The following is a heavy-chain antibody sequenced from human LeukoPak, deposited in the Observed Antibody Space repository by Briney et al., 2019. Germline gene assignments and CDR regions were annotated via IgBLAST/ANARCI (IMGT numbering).Heavy chain of an antibody. CDR1: GYTFTGYY. CDR3: AKDQTAAAGTSADY. D-gene: IGHD6-13*01. CDR2: INPNSGGT. Sequence: ASVKVSCKASGYTFTGYYMHWVRQAPGQGLEWVGWINPNSGGTNYAQKFQGRVTMTRDTSISTAYMELSRLRSDDTAVYYCAKDQTAAAGTSADYWGQGTLVTVSS. J-gene: IGHJ4*02. V-gene: IGHV1-2*02.